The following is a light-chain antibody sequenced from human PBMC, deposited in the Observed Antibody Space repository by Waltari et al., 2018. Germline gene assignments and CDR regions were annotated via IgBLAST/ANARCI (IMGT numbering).Light chain of an antibody. CDR2: AAS. V-gene: IGKV1-39*01. CDR1: QSGGNY. Sequence: IQMTQSPSSLSASVGDRVTITCRASQSGGNYLNWYQQRTGQAPKVLVYAASTFQSGVPSKFSGSGSWKDFTLTINSLQPEDLSIYYCPQTYSAPLSFGGGTKVEMK. J-gene: IGKJ4*01. CDR3: PQTYSAPLS.